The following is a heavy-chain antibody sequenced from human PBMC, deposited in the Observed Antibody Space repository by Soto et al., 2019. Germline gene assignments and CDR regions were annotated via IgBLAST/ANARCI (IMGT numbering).Heavy chain of an antibody. CDR2: IYYLGRL. Sequence: QVQLQESGPGLVTPSETLSLTCTVSGASISSYYWSWLRQPPGKGLEWIGYIYYLGRLNYNPSLESRVTISADTSKNQFSLKLRSVTAADTAVYYCARHNWNDVGWLDPWGQGTLVTVSS. CDR1: GASISSYY. V-gene: IGHV4-59*08. CDR3: ARHNWNDVGWLDP. D-gene: IGHD1-20*01. J-gene: IGHJ5*02.